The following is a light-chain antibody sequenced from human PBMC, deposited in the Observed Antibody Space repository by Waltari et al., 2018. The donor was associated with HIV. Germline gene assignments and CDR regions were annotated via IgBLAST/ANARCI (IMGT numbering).Light chain of an antibody. CDR1: GSNLANNS. CDR2: VNA. V-gene: IGLV1-51*02. Sequence: QSPLTQPPSVSAAPGQKVTISCFGSGSNLANNSVSWYQQFQGKAPIVLIYVNARRPSGIPDRFSGSKSGTSAALGITGVQTGDEADYYCATWDSSLLAMVFGGGTKLTVL. CDR3: ATWDSSLLAMV. J-gene: IGLJ2*01.